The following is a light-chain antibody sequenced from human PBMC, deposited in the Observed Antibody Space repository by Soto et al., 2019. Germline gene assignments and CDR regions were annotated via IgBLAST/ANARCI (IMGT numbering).Light chain of an antibody. V-gene: IGLV2-14*01. Sequence: QSALTQPASVSGSPGQSITISCTGTSSDVGAYNYVSWYQQHPGKAPKLMIFEVSDRPSGVYNRFSGSKSGNTASLTISGLQAEYEADYYCSSYTSSNTLVFGGGTKLTVL. J-gene: IGLJ2*01. CDR3: SSYTSSNTLV. CDR1: SSDVGAYNY. CDR2: EVS.